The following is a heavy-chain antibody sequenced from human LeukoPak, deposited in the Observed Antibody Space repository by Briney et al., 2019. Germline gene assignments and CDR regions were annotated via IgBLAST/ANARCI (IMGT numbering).Heavy chain of an antibody. D-gene: IGHD3-22*01. V-gene: IGHV1-18*01. CDR3: ARGLYYYDSSGYVEVVWFDP. Sequence: ASVKVSCKASGYTFTSYGISWVRQAPGQGLEWMGWISAYNGNTNYAQKLQGRVTTTTDTSTSTAYMELRSLRSDDTAVYYCARGLYYYDSSGYVEVVWFDPWGQGTLVTVSS. CDR1: GYTFTSYG. CDR2: ISAYNGNT. J-gene: IGHJ5*02.